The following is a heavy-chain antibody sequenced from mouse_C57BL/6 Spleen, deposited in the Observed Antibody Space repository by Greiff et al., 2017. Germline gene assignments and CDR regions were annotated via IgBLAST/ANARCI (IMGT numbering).Heavy chain of an antibody. Sequence: EVQLQQSGPELVKPGASVKISCKASGYTFTDYYMNWVKQSHGKSLEWIGDINPNNGGTSYNQKFKGKATLTVDKSSSTAYMERRSLTSEYSAVYYGARGGHDGNYVGYFDYWGQGTTLTVAS. J-gene: IGHJ2*01. CDR2: INPNNGGT. V-gene: IGHV1-26*01. CDR3: ARGGHDGNYVGYFDY. D-gene: IGHD2-1*01. CDR1: GYTFTDYY.